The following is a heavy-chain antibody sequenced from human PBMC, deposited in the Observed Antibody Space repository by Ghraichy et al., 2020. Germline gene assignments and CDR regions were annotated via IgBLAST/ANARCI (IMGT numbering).Heavy chain of an antibody. CDR2: INPNSGGT. CDR3: GRDTTTIHKGPTDN. V-gene: IGHV1-2*02. J-gene: IGHJ4*02. D-gene: IGHD5-12*01. CDR1: GYTFTDYY. Sequence: ASVKVSCKVSGYTFTDYYMHWVRQAPGQGLEWMGWINPNSGGTNYAQKFQGRVTMTRDTSISTAYMELSRLRSDDTAVYYCGRDTTTIHKGPTDNWGQGTLVTVSS.